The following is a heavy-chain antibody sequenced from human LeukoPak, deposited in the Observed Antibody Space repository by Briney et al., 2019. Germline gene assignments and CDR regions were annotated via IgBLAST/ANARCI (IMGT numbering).Heavy chain of an antibody. CDR2: TSYSGST. V-gene: IGHV4-61*01. CDR1: GGSVSSGSYY. D-gene: IGHD4-11*01. Sequence: SETLSLTCTVSGGSVSSGSYYWSWIRQPPGKGLEWIGYTSYSGSTNYNPSLKSRVTISVDTSKNQFSLKLSSVTAADTAVYYCARDGSNSLNWFDPWGQGTLVTVSS. J-gene: IGHJ5*02. CDR3: ARDGSNSLNWFDP.